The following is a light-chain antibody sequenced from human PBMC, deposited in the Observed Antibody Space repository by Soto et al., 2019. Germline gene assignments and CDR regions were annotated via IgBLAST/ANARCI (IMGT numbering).Light chain of an antibody. CDR3: SSYTSSSTRV. J-gene: IGLJ1*01. CDR2: EVS. CDR1: SSDVDGYNY. V-gene: IGLV2-14*01. Sequence: QSVLTQPRSVSGSPGQSVTISCTGTSSDVDGYNYVSWYQQHPGKAPKLMIYEVSNRPSGVSNRFSGSKSGNTASLTISGLQAEDEADYYCSSYTSSSTRVFGTGTKVTVL.